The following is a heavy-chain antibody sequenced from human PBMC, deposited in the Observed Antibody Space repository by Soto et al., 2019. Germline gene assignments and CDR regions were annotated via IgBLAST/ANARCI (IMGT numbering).Heavy chain of an antibody. Sequence: PSETLSLTCTVSGGSISSGGYYWSWIRQHPGKGLEWIGYIYYSGSTYYNPSLKSRVTISVDTSKNQFSLKLSSVTAADTAVYYCARGGHDFWSGTGGAFDIWGQGTMVTVSS. CDR1: GGSISSGGYY. CDR3: ARGGHDFWSGTGGAFDI. V-gene: IGHV4-31*03. D-gene: IGHD3-3*01. CDR2: IYYSGST. J-gene: IGHJ3*02.